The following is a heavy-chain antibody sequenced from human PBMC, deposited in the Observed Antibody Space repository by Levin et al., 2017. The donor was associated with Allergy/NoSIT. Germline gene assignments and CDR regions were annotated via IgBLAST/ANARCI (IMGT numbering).Heavy chain of an antibody. J-gene: IGHJ5*02. D-gene: IGHD2-15*01. CDR3: ARGATYCSGGSCYSSWGWFDP. Sequence: GESLKISCAASGFTVSSNYMSWVRQAPGKGLEWVSVIYSGGSTYYADSVKGRFTISRDNSKNTLYLQMNSLRAEDTAVYYCARGATYCSGGSCYSSWGWFDPWGQGTLVTVSS. CDR1: GFTVSSNY. V-gene: IGHV3-53*01. CDR2: IYSGGST.